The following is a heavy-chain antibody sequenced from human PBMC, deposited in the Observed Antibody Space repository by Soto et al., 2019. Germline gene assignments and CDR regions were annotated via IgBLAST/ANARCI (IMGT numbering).Heavy chain of an antibody. CDR1: GFTFSSYS. V-gene: IGHV3-48*01. CDR3: ARDLRSVIRFDP. Sequence: EVQLVESGGGLVQPGGSLRLSCAASGFTFSSYSMNWVRQAPGQGLEWVSYITSDSSTRHYADSVKGRFTISRDNAQNSLYLQMHSLRAEDMDVYYGARDLRSVIRFDPWGQGTLVTVSS. CDR2: ITSDSSTR. D-gene: IGHD2-21*01. J-gene: IGHJ5*02.